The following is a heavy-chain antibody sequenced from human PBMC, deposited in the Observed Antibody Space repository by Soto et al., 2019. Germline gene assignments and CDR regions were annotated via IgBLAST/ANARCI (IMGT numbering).Heavy chain of an antibody. CDR2: ISYDGSNK. CDR3: ARPSYGMDV. CDR1: GFTFSSYA. Sequence: QVQLVESGGGVVQPGRSLRLSCAASGFTFSSYAMHWVRQAPGKGLEWVAVISYDGSNKYYADSVKGRFTISRANSKNTLYLQMNSLRAEDTAVYYCARPSYGMDVWGQGTTVTVSS. V-gene: IGHV3-30-3*01. J-gene: IGHJ6*02.